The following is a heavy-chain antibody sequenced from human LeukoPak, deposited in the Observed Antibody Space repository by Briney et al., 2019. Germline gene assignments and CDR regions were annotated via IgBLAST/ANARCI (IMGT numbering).Heavy chain of an antibody. J-gene: IGHJ4*02. CDR1: GFTFSSYG. V-gene: IGHV3-23*01. CDR3: ARGGGGNSDFLTTYTGASLSFDY. Sequence: GGSLRLSCAASGFTFSSYGMSWVRQAPGKGLQWVSSLGISGGYTWYAGSVKGRFTISRDSFKNTLYLQMNSLGAEDTAVYSCARGGGGNSDFLTTYTGASLSFDYWGQGALVTVSS. CDR2: LGISGGYT. D-gene: IGHD3-9*01.